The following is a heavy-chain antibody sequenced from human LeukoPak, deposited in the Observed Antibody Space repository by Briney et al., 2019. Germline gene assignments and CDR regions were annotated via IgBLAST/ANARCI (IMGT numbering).Heavy chain of an antibody. CDR1: GFTFSSYA. CDR3: ARDPGYGYSYGSSRLDY. V-gene: IGHV3-30-3*01. J-gene: IGHJ4*02. CDR2: ISYDGSNK. Sequence: GGSLRLSCAASGFTFSSYAMHWVRQAPGKGLEWVAVISYDGSNKYYADSVKGRFTISRDNSKNTLYLQMNSLRAEDTAVYYCARDPGYGYSYGSSRLDYWGQGTLVTVSS. D-gene: IGHD5-18*01.